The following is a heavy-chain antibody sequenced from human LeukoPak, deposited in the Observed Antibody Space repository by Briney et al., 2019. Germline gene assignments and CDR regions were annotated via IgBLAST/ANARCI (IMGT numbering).Heavy chain of an antibody. CDR1: GGSFSGYY. CDR2: INHSGST. J-gene: IGHJ4*02. D-gene: IGHD2-2*02. Sequence: SETLSLTCAVYGGSFSGYYWSWIRQPPGKGLEWIGEINHSGSTNYNPSLKSRVTISVDTSKNQFSLKLSSVTAADTAVYYCARLRSIVVVPAAIRRAGYYFDYWGQGTLVTVSS. V-gene: IGHV4-34*01. CDR3: ARLRSIVVVPAAIRRAGYYFDY.